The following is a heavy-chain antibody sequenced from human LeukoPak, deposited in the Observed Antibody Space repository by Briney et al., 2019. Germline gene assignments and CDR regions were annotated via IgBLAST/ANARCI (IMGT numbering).Heavy chain of an antibody. V-gene: IGHV1-8*01. CDR1: GYTFTSYD. Sequence: ASVKVSCKASGYTFTSYDINWVRQAPGQGLEWMGWMNPNSRNTGYAQKFQGRVTITTNTSISTAYMELSSLRSEDTAVYYCAKSRSGYNYGSVGSKYYYYMEVSGKGTTVTVSS. CDR2: MNPNSRNT. J-gene: IGHJ6*03. CDR3: AKSRSGYNYGSVGSKYYYYMEV. D-gene: IGHD5-18*01.